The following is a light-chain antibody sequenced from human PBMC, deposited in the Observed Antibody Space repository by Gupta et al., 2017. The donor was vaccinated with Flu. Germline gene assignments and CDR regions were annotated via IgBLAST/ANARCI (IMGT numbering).Light chain of an antibody. Sequence: DIQMTQSPSSVSASVGDRVTITCRASQGIHNRLAWYQQKPGKAPELLIYTASSVQSGVPSRFSGSGYGTDFTLSISSLQSEDFANYYCRQGNSFPYTFGQGTKVEIK. V-gene: IGKV1D-12*01. CDR1: QGIHNR. CDR2: TAS. CDR3: RQGNSFPYT. J-gene: IGKJ2*01.